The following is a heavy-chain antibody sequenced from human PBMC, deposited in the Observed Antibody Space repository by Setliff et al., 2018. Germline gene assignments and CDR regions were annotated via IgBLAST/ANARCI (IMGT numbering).Heavy chain of an antibody. CDR1: GFTFTNMW. V-gene: IGHV3-15*01. D-gene: IGHD2-2*02. Sequence: GGSLRLSCAASGFTFTNMWMSWVRQAPGKGLEWVGRIYSNADGGTTDYAAPVKGRFTISRDDSKNTLYLQMSSLKTEDTAMYYCTTDRAACSGSSCYNGFDVWGQGTMVTVSS. CDR2: IYSNADGGTT. CDR3: TTDRAACSGSSCYNGFDV. J-gene: IGHJ3*01.